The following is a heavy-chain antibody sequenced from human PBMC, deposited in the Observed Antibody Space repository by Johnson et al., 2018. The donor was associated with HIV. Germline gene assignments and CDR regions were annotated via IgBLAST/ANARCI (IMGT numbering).Heavy chain of an antibody. V-gene: IGHV3-33*03. CDR3: ARDYNGVFDV. CDR2: IWYDGSNK. D-gene: IGHD4-11*01. Sequence: VQLMESGGGVVQPGRSLRLSCAASEFSFSTYAMHWVRQAPGKGLEWVALIWYDGSNKNYADSVKGRFTISRDNSKNTMSLQMNSLRAEDTAIYYCARDYNGVFDVWGQGTLVTVSS. CDR1: EFSFSTYA. J-gene: IGHJ3*01.